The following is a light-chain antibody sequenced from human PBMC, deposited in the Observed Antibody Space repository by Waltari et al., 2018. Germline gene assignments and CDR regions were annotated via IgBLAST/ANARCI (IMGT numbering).Light chain of an antibody. CDR3: CSYAGESRVV. J-gene: IGLJ2*01. Sequence: QSALSQPASVSGSPGQSIPLSCPGTRSNIGAHDFVPWFQQHPGQAPKLIISEANKRPSGVSYRFSGSKSGNTASLTSSGLQTEDEADYYCCSYAGESRVVFGGGTKLTVL. CDR2: EAN. CDR1: RSNIGAHDF. V-gene: IGLV2-23*01.